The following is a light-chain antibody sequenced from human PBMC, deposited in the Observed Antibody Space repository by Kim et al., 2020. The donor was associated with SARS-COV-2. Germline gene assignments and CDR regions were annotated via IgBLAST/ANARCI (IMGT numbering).Light chain of an antibody. J-gene: IGLJ1*01. CDR3: QAWDSRYRYV. V-gene: IGLV3-1*01. CDR2: QNN. Sequence: VSPGQTASIACSGDKLGDKSACWYQQKSGQSPVLVIYQNNKRPSGIPERCSASNSGNTATLTISGTQAMDEADYYCQAWDSRYRYVFGTGTKVTVL. CDR1: KLGDKS.